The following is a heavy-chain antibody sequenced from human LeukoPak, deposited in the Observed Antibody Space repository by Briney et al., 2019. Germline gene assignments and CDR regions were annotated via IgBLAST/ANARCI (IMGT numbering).Heavy chain of an antibody. CDR2: IKQDGSER. CDR1: GFTFSSYW. Sequence: GGSLRLSCAASGFTFSSYWMSWVRQAPGKGLEWVANIKQDGSERYYVDSVKGRFTISRDNAKNSLYLQMNSLRAEGTAVYYCARDPYSSGLLTFDIWGHGTMVTVSS. J-gene: IGHJ3*02. D-gene: IGHD6-19*01. CDR3: ARDPYSSGLLTFDI. V-gene: IGHV3-7*03.